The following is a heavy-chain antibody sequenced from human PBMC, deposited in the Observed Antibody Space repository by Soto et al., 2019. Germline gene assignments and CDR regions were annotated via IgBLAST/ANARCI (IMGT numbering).Heavy chain of an antibody. J-gene: IGHJ6*02. CDR1: VYTFTSYD. V-gene: IGHV1-8*01. Sequence: SVKVSWKSSVYTFTSYDINLVRQATGQGLEWMGWMNPNSGNTGYAQKFQGRVTMTRNTSISTAYMELSSLRSEDTAVYYCARGLRYSNYGDYYYGMDVWGQGTTVTVSS. D-gene: IGHD4-4*01. CDR2: MNPNSGNT. CDR3: ARGLRYSNYGDYYYGMDV.